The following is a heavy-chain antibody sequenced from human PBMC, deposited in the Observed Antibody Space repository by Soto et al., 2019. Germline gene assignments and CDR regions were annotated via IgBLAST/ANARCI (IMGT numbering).Heavy chain of an antibody. Sequence: ASVKVSCKGFGYSFMKYGINLVRQAPGQGPEWVGWISPYSGYTHSAQKLHGRLTLTTDTAASTVYRELRILRAADTALYYCAREVVLLIPSAQPRCLSSCDQGIMITGSS. CDR3: AREVVLLIPSAQPRCLSS. D-gene: IGHD3-9*01. V-gene: IGHV1-18*01. J-gene: IGHJ5*02. CDR1: GYSFMKYG. CDR2: ISPYSGYT.